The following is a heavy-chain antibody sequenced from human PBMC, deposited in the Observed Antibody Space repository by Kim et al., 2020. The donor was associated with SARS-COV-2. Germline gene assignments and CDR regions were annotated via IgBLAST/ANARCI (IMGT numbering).Heavy chain of an antibody. Sequence: SETLSLTCAVYGGSFSGYYWSWIRQPPGKGLEWIGEINHSGSTNYNPSLKSRVTISVDTSKNQFSLKLSSVSAADKAVYYCARGRLPSIFGVVIFRYGMDVWGQGTTVTVSS. CDR2: INHSGST. J-gene: IGHJ6*02. CDR3: ARGRLPSIFGVVIFRYGMDV. CDR1: GGSFSGYY. V-gene: IGHV4-34*01. D-gene: IGHD3-3*01.